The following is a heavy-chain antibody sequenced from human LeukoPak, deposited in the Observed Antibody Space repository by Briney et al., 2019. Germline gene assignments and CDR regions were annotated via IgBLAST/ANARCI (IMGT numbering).Heavy chain of an antibody. CDR2: IYSGGNT. J-gene: IGHJ3*02. CDR3: ARDKRDGYNWAFDI. D-gene: IGHD5-24*01. Sequence: GGSLRLSCAASGFTVSTNYMSWVRQAPGKGLEWVSAIYSGGNTYYADSVKGRFTISRDNSKNTLYLQMNSLRAEDTAVYYCARDKRDGYNWAFDIWGQGTMVTVSS. V-gene: IGHV3-66*01. CDR1: GFTVSTNY.